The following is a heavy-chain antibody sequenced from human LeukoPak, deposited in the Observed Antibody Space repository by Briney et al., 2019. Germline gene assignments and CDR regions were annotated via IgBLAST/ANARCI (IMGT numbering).Heavy chain of an antibody. J-gene: IGHJ2*01. V-gene: IGHV2-70*11. Sequence: SGPALLNSTQTLTLTCTVSGGFPLTTGGMCVSWVGQPPGKAPERLARIDWNDDKNYRTSLKTSLTISKDTSKPQVVLTMTNMDPADTATYFCVRMGYYFDKTVGYFDVWGRGIPVTVSS. CDR3: VRMGYYFDKTVGYFDV. CDR1: GGFPLTTGGMC. D-gene: IGHD3-22*01. CDR2: IDWNDDK.